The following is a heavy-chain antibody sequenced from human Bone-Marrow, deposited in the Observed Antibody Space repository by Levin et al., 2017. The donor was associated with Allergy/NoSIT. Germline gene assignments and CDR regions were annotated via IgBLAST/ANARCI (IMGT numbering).Heavy chain of an antibody. Sequence: GESLKISCAASGFTFSSYAMHWVRQAPGKGLEWVAVISYDGSNKYYADSVKGRFTISRDNSKNTLYLQMNSLRAEDTAVYYCAGRAGTSTLNAFDSWGQGTLVTVS. D-gene: IGHD6-19*01. J-gene: IGHJ3*02. CDR1: GFTFSSYA. CDR2: ISYDGSNK. V-gene: IGHV3-30-3*01. CDR3: AGRAGTSTLNAFDS.